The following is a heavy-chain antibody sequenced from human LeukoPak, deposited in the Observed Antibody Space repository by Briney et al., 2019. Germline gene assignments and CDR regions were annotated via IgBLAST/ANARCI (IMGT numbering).Heavy chain of an antibody. CDR2: ITSNGGST. V-gene: IGHV3-64*01. Sequence: GGSLRLSCAASGFTFSSYAMHWVRQAPGKGLQYVSAITSNGGSTYYANSVKGRFTISRDNSKNTLYLQMGSLRAEDMAVYFCARGRDFVVPAEHAYYCNPMDVWGKGPTVTVSS. J-gene: IGHJ6*03. CDR3: ARGRDFVVPAEHAYYCNPMDV. D-gene: IGHD2-2*01. CDR1: GFTFSSYA.